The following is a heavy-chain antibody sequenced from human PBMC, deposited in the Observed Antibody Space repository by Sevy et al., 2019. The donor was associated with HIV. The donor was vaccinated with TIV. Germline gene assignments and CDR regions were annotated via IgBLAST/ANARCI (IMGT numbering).Heavy chain of an antibody. CDR3: TTDRRGYYDSSGYLFYFDY. CDR2: IKSKTDGGTT. J-gene: IGHJ4*02. V-gene: IGHV3-15*01. Sequence: GGSLRLSCAASGFTFSNAWMSWVRQAPGKGLEWVGRIKSKTDGGTTDYAAPVKGRFTISRDDSKNTLYLQMNSLKTEETGVYYCTTDRRGYYDSSGYLFYFDYWGQGTLVTVSS. D-gene: IGHD3-22*01. CDR1: GFTFSNAW.